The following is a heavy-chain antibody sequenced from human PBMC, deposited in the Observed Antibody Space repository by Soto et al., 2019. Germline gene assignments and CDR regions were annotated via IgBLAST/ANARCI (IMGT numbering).Heavy chain of an antibody. CDR2: ISTSVNT. D-gene: IGHD3-16*01. CDR1: GVSMRNSY. Sequence: SETLSLTCSVSGVSMRNSYWTWIRQSAGKGLEWIGRISTSVNTNYNPSLNSRLTMSVDTSKNQVSLKLTSVTAADTAVYYCARGGGVPALGDPWGQGTLVTVS. V-gene: IGHV4-4*07. J-gene: IGHJ5*02. CDR3: ARGGGVPALGDP.